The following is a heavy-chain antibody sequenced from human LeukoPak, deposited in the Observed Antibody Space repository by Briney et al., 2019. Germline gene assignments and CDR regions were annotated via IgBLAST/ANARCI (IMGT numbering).Heavy chain of an antibody. J-gene: IGHJ6*03. CDR3: ARGGGGYDRGNYYYYYYMDV. CDR2: LYHSGTT. D-gene: IGHD5-12*01. V-gene: IGHV4-38-2*02. Sequence: SETLSLTCTVSGYSIAHGFFWAWIRQPPGGGLEWIGSLYHSGTTYYNTSLKSRISTSVDTSKNQFSLKLSSVTAADTAVYYCARGGGGYDRGNYYYYYYMDVWGKGTTVTVSS. CDR1: GYSIAHGFF.